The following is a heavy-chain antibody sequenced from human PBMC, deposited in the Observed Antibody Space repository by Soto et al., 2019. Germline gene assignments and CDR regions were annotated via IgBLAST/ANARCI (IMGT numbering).Heavy chain of an antibody. CDR1: GFTFSSYA. Sequence: EVQLLESGGGLVQPGGSLRLSCAASGFTFSSYAMSWVRQAPGKGLEWVSTISGGGDGTYYADSVKGRFTISRDNSRNAMYLQMNSLRAEDTAVYYCAKKGLGSLTTYRSGGDFHYAFDIWGQGTMVTVSS. J-gene: IGHJ3*02. V-gene: IGHV3-23*01. CDR3: AKKGLGSLTTYRSGGDFHYAFDI. D-gene: IGHD2-15*01. CDR2: ISGGGDGT.